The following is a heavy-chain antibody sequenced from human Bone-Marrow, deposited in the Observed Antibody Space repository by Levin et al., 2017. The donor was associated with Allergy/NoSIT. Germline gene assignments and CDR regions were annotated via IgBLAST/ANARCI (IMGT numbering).Heavy chain of an antibody. CDR3: AKDICSSTNCYGSYYYYYGMDV. D-gene: IGHD2-2*01. V-gene: IGHV3-9*01. Sequence: GGSLRLSCAASGFTFDNYAMHWVRQAPGKGLEWVSSISWNSVSTLSGDSVKGRFTISRDNAKNSLYLQMNSLRPEDTALYFCAKDICSSTNCYGSYYYYYGMDVWGQGTTVAVSS. CDR1: GFTFDNYA. J-gene: IGHJ6*02. CDR2: ISWNSVST.